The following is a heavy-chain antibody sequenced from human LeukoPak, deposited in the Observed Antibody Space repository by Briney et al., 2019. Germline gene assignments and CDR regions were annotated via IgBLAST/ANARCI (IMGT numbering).Heavy chain of an antibody. J-gene: IGHJ3*02. CDR2: ISYDGSYE. Sequence: GGSLRLSCAASGFTFSSYAIHWVRQAPGKGLEWVAVISYDGSYEDYADSVKGRFTISRDNSKNTLYLQMNSLRAEDTAVYYCAKDFYAMVRDDAFDIWGQGTMVTVSS. CDR3: AKDFYAMVRDDAFDI. CDR1: GFTFSSYA. V-gene: IGHV3-30*04. D-gene: IGHD3-10*01.